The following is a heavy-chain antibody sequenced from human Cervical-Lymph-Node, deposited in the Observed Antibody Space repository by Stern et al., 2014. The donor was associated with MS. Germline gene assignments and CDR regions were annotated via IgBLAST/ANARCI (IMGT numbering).Heavy chain of an antibody. CDR3: ARTYSGSYLDWFDP. J-gene: IGHJ5*02. D-gene: IGHD1-26*01. CDR1: GFSLSSARMG. V-gene: IGHV2-26*01. CDR2: IFSTDEK. Sequence: SGPVLVKPTETLTLTCTVSGFSLSSARMGVSWIRQPPRKALEWLAHIFSTDEKSYSTSLKNRLTISRGTSKSQVVLIMTNMDPMDTATYYCARTYSGSYLDWFDPWGQGTLVTVSS.